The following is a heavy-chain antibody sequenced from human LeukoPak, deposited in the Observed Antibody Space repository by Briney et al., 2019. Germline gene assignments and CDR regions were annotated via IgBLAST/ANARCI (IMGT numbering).Heavy chain of an antibody. CDR1: GFTFSDYY. CDR2: ISSSGSTI. V-gene: IGHV3-11*04. CDR3: ARDLEAHYYDSSGGDY. D-gene: IGHD3-22*01. J-gene: IGHJ4*02. Sequence: PGGSLRLSCAASGFTFSDYYMSWIRQAPGKGLEWVSYISSSGSTIYHADSVKGRFTISRDNAKNSLYLQMNSLRAEDTAVYYCARDLEAHYYDSSGGDYWGQGTLVTVSS.